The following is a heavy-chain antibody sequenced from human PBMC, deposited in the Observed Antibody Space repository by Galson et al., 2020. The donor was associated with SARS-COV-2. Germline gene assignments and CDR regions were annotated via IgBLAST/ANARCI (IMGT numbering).Heavy chain of an antibody. CDR1: GDSVSSNSAT. CDR2: TYYMSKWFT. J-gene: IGHJ6*02. D-gene: IGHD2-2*01. V-gene: IGHV6-1*01. Sequence: SQTLSPTCDISGDSVSSNSATWNWIRQSPSRGLEWLGRTYYMSKWFTDYAVSVKSRITINPDRSKNQISLQLNSVTPEDTAVYYCARGIVVVPAAMYWYFYGMDVWGQGTTVTVSS. CDR3: ARGIVVVPAAMYWYFYGMDV.